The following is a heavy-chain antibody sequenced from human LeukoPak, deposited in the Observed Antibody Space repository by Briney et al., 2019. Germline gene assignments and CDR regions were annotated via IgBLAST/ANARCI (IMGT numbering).Heavy chain of an antibody. CDR1: GFTFSDYS. CDR2: ISSSSDTI. V-gene: IGHV3-48*01. Sequence: GGSLRLSCGASGFTFSDYSMNWVPQAPGKGLEWGSYISSSSDTIYYADPVKGRFTISRDNSKNTLYLQMNSLRAEDTAVYYCARDSWAYSNFYESDYWGQGTLVTVSS. CDR3: ARDSWAYSNFYESDY. J-gene: IGHJ4*02. D-gene: IGHD4-11*01.